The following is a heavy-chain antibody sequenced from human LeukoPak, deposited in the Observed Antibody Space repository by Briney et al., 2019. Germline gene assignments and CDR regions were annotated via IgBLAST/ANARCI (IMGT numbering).Heavy chain of an antibody. V-gene: IGHV4-31*03. Sequence: PSQTLSLIRTVSGGSISSGNYYWSWIRQHPGKGLEWIGYIYYSGGTQYNPSLKSRVTISVDTSKNQFSLRLSSVTAADTAVYYCARLDILTAANFDPWGQGTLVTVSS. CDR3: ARLDILTAANFDP. CDR1: GGSISSGNYY. CDR2: IYYSGGT. D-gene: IGHD3-9*01. J-gene: IGHJ5*02.